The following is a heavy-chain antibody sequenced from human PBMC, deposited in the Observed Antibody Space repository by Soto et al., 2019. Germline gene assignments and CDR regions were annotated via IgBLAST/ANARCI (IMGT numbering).Heavy chain of an antibody. J-gene: IGHJ5*02. V-gene: IGHV1-3*01. CDR1: GYSFTSYA. D-gene: IGHD2-21*02. CDR3: ARMETGRVVTRPNWLDP. Sequence: QVQLVQSGAEVKKPGASVKVSCKASGYSFTSYAMHWVRQAPGQRLEWMGWINAGNGNTKYSQKFQGRVTITRDTSASTADMELSSLRSEDTAVYYCARMETGRVVTRPNWLDPWGQGTLVTVSS. CDR2: INAGNGNT.